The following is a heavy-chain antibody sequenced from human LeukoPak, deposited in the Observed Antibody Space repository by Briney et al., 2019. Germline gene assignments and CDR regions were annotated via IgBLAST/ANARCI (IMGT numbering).Heavy chain of an antibody. Sequence: SQTLSLTCTVSDDSISSGSYYWSWIRQPAGKGLEWIGRISASGSTNYNPSLQSRVTISVDTSKNQFSLKVSSVTAADTAVYYCARVNYDILTGYPYNWFDPWGQGTLVTVSS. CDR3: ARVNYDILTGYPYNWFDP. J-gene: IGHJ5*02. CDR1: DDSISSGSYY. CDR2: ISASGST. D-gene: IGHD3-9*01. V-gene: IGHV4-61*02.